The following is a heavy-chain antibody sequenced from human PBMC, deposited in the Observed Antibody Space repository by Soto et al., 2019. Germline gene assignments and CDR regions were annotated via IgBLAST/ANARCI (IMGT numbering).Heavy chain of an antibody. J-gene: IGHJ5*02. V-gene: IGHV3-74*01. D-gene: IGHD6-19*01. CDR1: GFTFKRHW. CDR3: AREVIAVVGTIRWFDP. Sequence: GGSLRLSCAASGFTFKRHWMHWVRQAPGKGPVWVSRINGDGSSAAYADSVKGRFTIARDNAKNTLYLQMNSLRAEDTAVYYCAREVIAVVGTIRWFDPWGQGTLVPVSS. CDR2: INGDGSSA.